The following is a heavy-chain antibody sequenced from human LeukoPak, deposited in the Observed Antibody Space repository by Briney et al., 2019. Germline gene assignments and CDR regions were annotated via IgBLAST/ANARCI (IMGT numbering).Heavy chain of an antibody. Sequence: GGSLRLSCAASEFTFSDYYMSWIRQVPGKGLEWVSYISGSSSTMYYATSVKGRFTISRDNAKNLLYLQMNSLRAEATAEHYWARGGGNWGEGYFDYWGQGTLVTVSS. V-gene: IGHV3-11*01. J-gene: IGHJ4*02. CDR2: ISGSSSTM. CDR1: EFTFSDYY. D-gene: IGHD7-27*01. CDR3: ARGGGNWGEGYFDY.